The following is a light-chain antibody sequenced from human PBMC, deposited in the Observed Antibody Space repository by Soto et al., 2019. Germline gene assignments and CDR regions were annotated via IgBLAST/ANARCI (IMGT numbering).Light chain of an antibody. CDR3: QQYYSYPRT. CDR2: AAS. CDR1: QGISSY. Sequence: RMTHAPSSLSASTGDRVTITCRESQGISSYFAWYQQKPGKATKLLIYAASTLQSGVPSSFSGSGSGTDFTPTISCLQSEDFATYYCQQYYSYPRTFGQGTKVDIK. J-gene: IGKJ2*01. V-gene: IGKV1-8*01.